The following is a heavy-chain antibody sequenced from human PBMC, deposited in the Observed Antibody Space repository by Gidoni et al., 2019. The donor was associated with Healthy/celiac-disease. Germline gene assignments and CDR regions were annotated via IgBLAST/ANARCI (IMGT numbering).Heavy chain of an antibody. Sequence: EVQLVESGGGLVQPGGSLRLSCAASGFTFRRYSMNWVRQAPGQGLEWVSYISSSSSTIYYAGSVKGRFTISRDNAKNSLYLQMNSLRDEDTAVYYCARDEYYYDSSGYYSADFDYWGQGTLVTVSS. CDR3: ARDEYYYDSSGYYSADFDY. J-gene: IGHJ4*02. CDR1: GFTFRRYS. V-gene: IGHV3-48*02. CDR2: ISSSSSTI. D-gene: IGHD3-22*01.